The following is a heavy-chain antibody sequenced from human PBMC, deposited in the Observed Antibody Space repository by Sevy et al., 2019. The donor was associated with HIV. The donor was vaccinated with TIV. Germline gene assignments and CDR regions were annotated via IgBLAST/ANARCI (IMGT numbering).Heavy chain of an antibody. V-gene: IGHV3-48*03. Sequence: GGSLRLSCAASGFTFSSYEMNWVRQAPGKGLEWVSYISSSGSTIYYADSVKGRFTISRDNAKNSLYLQMNSLRAEDTAVYYCARGGIYSYGNYFDYWGQRTLVTVSS. J-gene: IGHJ4*02. CDR3: ARGGIYSYGNYFDY. D-gene: IGHD5-18*01. CDR2: ISSSGSTI. CDR1: GFTFSSYE.